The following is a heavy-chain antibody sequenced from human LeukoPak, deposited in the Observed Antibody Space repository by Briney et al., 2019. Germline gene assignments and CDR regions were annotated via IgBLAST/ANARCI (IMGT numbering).Heavy chain of an antibody. D-gene: IGHD3-3*02. CDR2: IDHSGST. V-gene: IGHV4-34*01. CDR1: GGSFSGYY. J-gene: IGHJ5*02. CDR3: ARVSTLDDWFDP. Sequence: PSETLSLTCAVYGGSFSGYYWSWFRQPPGKGLEWIGEIDHSGSTNYNPSLKSRVTISVDTSKNQFSLKLSSVTAADTAVYYCARVSTLDDWFDPWGQGTLVTVSS.